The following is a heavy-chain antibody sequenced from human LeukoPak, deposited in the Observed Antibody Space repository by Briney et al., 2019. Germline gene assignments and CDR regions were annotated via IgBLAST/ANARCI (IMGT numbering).Heavy chain of an antibody. V-gene: IGHV3-11*04. CDR1: GFTFSDYY. Sequence: PGGSLRLPCAASGFTFSDYYMSWIRQAPGKGLEWVSYIGSSGSTIYYADSVKGRFTISRDNSKNTLYLHMNSLRPEDTAVYYCARDLYSGSYSAFDYWGQGTLVTVSS. D-gene: IGHD1-26*01. CDR3: ARDLYSGSYSAFDY. CDR2: IGSSGSTI. J-gene: IGHJ4*02.